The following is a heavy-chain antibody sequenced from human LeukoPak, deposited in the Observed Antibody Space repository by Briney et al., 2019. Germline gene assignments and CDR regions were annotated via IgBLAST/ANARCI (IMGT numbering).Heavy chain of an antibody. CDR2: ISAYNGNT. CDR3: ARDRVWYDSSGYHDAFDI. CDR1: GYTFTSYG. V-gene: IGHV1-18*01. D-gene: IGHD3-22*01. J-gene: IGHJ3*02. Sequence: ASVKVSCKASGYTFTSYGISWVRQAPGQGLEWMGWISAYNGNTNYAQKLQGRVTMTTDTSTSTAYMELRSLRSDDTAVYYCARDRVWYDSSGYHDAFDIWGQGTMVTVSS.